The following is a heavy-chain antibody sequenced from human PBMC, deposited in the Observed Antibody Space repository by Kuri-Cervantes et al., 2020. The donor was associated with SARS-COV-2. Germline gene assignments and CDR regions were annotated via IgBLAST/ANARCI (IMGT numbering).Heavy chain of an antibody. Sequence: SQTLSLTCAVYGGSFSGYYWSWIRPPPGKGLEWIGEINHSGSTNYNPSLKSRVTISVDTSKNQISLKLSSVTAADTAVYYCARGRVYARRIYYYYYGMDVWGQGTTVTVSS. CDR3: ARGRVYARRIYYYYYGMDV. J-gene: IGHJ6*02. CDR2: INHSGST. CDR1: GGSFSGYY. V-gene: IGHV4-34*01. D-gene: IGHD3-16*01.